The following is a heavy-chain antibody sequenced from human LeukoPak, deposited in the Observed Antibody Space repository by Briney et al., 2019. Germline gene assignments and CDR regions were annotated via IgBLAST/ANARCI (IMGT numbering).Heavy chain of an antibody. J-gene: IGHJ4*02. D-gene: IGHD4-11*01. CDR3: ARYTVSLTGADY. V-gene: IGHV1-2*02. Sequence: ASVKVPCKASGYTFTDYYMHWVRQAPGQGLEWMGWIHPNSGATYYVQNFRGRVTMTRDTSISTAYMELSSLTSDDTAVYYCARYTVSLTGADYWGQGTLVTVST. CDR1: GYTFTDYY. CDR2: IHPNSGAT.